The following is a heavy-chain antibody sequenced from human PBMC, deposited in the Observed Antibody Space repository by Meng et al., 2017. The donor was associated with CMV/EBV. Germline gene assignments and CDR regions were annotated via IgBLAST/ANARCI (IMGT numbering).Heavy chain of an antibody. J-gene: IGHJ5*02. CDR1: GGSFSGYY. V-gene: IGHV4-34*01. CDR2: INHSGST. Sequence: GYGGSFSGYYWSWIRQPPGKGLEWIGEINHSGSTNYNPSLKSRVTISVDTSKDQFSLKLSSVTAADTAVYYCAGFTLGGVIVRWFDPWGQGTLVTVSS. D-gene: IGHD3-16*02. CDR3: AGFTLGGVIVRWFDP.